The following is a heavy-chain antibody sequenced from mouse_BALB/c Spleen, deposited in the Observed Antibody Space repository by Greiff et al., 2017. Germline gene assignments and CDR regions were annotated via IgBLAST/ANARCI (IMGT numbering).Heavy chain of an antibody. D-gene: IGHD2-14*01. CDR1: GYTFSSYW. CDR2: ILPGSGST. V-gene: IGHV1-9*01. Sequence: VQLKESGAELMKPGASVKISCKATGYTFSSYWIEWVKQRPGHGLEWIGEILPGSGSTNYNEKFKGKATFTADTSSNTAYMQLSSLTSEDSAVYYCARREVRRSWFAYWGQGTLVTVSA. J-gene: IGHJ3*01. CDR3: ARREVRRSWFAY.